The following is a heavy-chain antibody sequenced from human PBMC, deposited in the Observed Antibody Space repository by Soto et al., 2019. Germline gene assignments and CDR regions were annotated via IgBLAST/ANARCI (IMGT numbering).Heavy chain of an antibody. CDR1: GFTFSSYA. CDR2: ISGSGGST. J-gene: IGHJ5*02. CDR3: AKDLFAHGDYNNWFDP. Sequence: PGGSLRLSCAASGFTFSSYAMSWVRQAPGKGLEWVSAISGSGGSTYYADSVKGRFTISRDNSKNTLYLQMNSLRAEDTAVYYCAKDLFAHGDYNNWFDPWGQGTLVTVSS. D-gene: IGHD4-17*01. V-gene: IGHV3-23*01.